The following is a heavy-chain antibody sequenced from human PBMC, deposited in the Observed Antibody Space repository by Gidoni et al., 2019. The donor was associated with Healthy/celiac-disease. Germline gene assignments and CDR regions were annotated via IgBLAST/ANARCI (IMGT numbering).Heavy chain of an antibody. CDR2: IYYSGST. V-gene: IGHV4-39*07. J-gene: IGHJ5*02. D-gene: IGHD3-9*01. CDR1: GGPITSSCYY. Sequence: QLPLQESRPGLVKPSETLSLTCTVYGGPITSSCYYWGWIRQPPGRGLEWTGSIYYSGSTYYNPSLKSRVTISVDTSKNQFSLKLSSVTAANTAVYYCAGGSRYFDWLFPRWFDPWGQGTLVTVSS. CDR3: AGGSRYFDWLFPRWFDP.